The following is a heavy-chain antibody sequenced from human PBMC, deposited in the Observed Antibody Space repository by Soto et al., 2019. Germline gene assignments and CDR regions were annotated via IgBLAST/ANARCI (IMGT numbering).Heavy chain of an antibody. J-gene: IGHJ3*01. V-gene: IGHV3-48*03. CDR2: IHSSGTTI. Sequence: EVQLVESGGGLVQPGGSLRLSCAASGFTFSRYEMNWVRQAPGKGLEWISYIHSSGTTIYYGDSVKGRFTISRDNAKNSLCLQMNSLSAEDTAVYYCATRSGGGGAFDFWGQGTMVTVSS. CDR1: GFTFSRYE. CDR3: ATRSGGGGAFDF. D-gene: IGHD3-10*01.